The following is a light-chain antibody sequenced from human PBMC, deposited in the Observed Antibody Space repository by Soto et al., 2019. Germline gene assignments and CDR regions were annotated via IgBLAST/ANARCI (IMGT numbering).Light chain of an antibody. CDR1: SNNVGGYNY. CDR3: CSYAGTYTWI. CDR2: DVT. Sequence: QLVLTQPRSVSGSPGQSVTISCTGASNNVGGYNYVSWYQHHPGKVPQLIIYDVTKRPSGVPDRFSGSKSGNTASLTISGLQVEDEADYYCCSYAGTYTWIFGGGTKVTVL. V-gene: IGLV2-11*01. J-gene: IGLJ2*01.